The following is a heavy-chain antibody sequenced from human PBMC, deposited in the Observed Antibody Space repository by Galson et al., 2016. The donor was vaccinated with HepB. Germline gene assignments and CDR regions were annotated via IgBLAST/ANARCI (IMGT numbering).Heavy chain of an antibody. Sequence: SVKVSCKASGYKFTNNGISWVRQAPGQGLEWMGWISAKSGDTKCAKNFQGRVTMTRDTPTSTAYMELTSLRSDDTAMYYCATDIQYRVDSWGQGTLVAVSS. CDR1: GYKFTNNG. CDR2: ISAKSGDT. CDR3: ATDIQYRVDS. V-gene: IGHV1-18*01. J-gene: IGHJ5*01. D-gene: IGHD5-24*01.